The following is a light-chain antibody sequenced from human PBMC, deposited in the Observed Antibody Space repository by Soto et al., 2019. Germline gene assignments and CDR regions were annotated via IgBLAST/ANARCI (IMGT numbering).Light chain of an antibody. CDR2: GAS. Sequence: EIVLTQSPGTLSLSPGERATLSCRASQSVSSSYLAWYQQKPGQAPRLLIYGASSRATGIPDRFSGSGSGTDFTLTISRLEPEDFAVYYCQQYATSPITFGQGTRLENK. V-gene: IGKV3-20*01. CDR3: QQYATSPIT. CDR1: QSVSSSY. J-gene: IGKJ5*01.